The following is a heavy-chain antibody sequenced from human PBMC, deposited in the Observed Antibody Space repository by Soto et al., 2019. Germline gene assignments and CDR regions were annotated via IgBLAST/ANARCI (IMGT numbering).Heavy chain of an antibody. CDR2: ISSNGGST. CDR1: GFTFSSYA. D-gene: IGHD4-17*01. CDR3: VKEAWTTVTGLDY. V-gene: IGHV3-64D*06. Sequence: GGSLRLSCSASGFTFSSYAMHWVRQAPGKGLEYVSAISSNGGSTYYADSVKGRFTMSRDNSKNTLYLQMSSLRAEDTAVYYCVKEAWTTVTGLDYWGQGTLVTVPQ. J-gene: IGHJ4*02.